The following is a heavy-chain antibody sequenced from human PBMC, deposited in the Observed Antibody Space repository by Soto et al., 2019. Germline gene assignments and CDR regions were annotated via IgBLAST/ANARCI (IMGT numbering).Heavy chain of an antibody. Sequence: QVQLQESGPGLVKPSGTLSLTCAVSGGSISSSNWWSWVRQPPGKGLEWIGEIYHSGSTNYNPSLKSRVTISVDKSKNQFSLKLSSVTAADTAVYYCARVGGLLHMPPYYYYGMDVWGQGTTVTVSS. CDR1: GGSISSSNW. D-gene: IGHD2-15*01. CDR2: IYHSGST. V-gene: IGHV4-4*02. CDR3: ARVGGLLHMPPYYYYGMDV. J-gene: IGHJ6*02.